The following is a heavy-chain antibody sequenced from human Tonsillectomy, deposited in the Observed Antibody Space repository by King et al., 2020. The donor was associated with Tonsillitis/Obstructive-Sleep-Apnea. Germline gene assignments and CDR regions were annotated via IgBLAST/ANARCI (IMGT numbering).Heavy chain of an antibody. Sequence: QLQESGPGLVKPSETLSLTCTVSGGSISSYYWSWIRQPPGKGLEWIGYIYYSGSTNYNPSLKSRVTISVDTSKNQFSLKLSSVTAADTAVYYCARGGFDIVVVPAATYYYYYGMDVWGQGTTVTVSS. CDR1: GGSISSYY. V-gene: IGHV4-59*01. J-gene: IGHJ6*02. D-gene: IGHD2-2*01. CDR3: ARGGFDIVVVPAATYYYYYGMDV. CDR2: IYYSGST.